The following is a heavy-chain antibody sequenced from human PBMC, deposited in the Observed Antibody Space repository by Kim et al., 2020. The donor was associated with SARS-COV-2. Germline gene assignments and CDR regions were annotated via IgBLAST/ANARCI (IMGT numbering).Heavy chain of an antibody. Sequence: DSVKGRFTISRDNSKNTLYLQMNSRRGEDTAVYYCASAYDSSGYYYGFDYWGQGTLVTVSS. V-gene: IGHV3-23*01. J-gene: IGHJ4*02. CDR3: ASAYDSSGYYYGFDY. D-gene: IGHD3-22*01.